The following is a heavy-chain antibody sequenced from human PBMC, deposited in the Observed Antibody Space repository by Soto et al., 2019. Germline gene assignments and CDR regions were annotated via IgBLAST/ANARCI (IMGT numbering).Heavy chain of an antibody. CDR3: ARERLLRVWFDP. V-gene: IGHV4-39*07. Sequence: PSETLSLTCTVSGGSISSSSYYWGWIRQPPGKGLEWIGSIYYSGSTYYNPSLKSRVTISVDTSKNQFSLKLSSVTTADTAVYYCARERLLRVWFDPWGQGTLVTVSS. CDR1: GGSISSSSYY. J-gene: IGHJ5*02. CDR2: IYYSGST. D-gene: IGHD6-25*01.